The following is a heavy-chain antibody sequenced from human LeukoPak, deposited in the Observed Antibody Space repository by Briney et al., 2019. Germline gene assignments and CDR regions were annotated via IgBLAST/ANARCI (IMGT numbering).Heavy chain of an antibody. J-gene: IGHJ4*02. CDR2: IYYSGST. CDR3: ARGLESSGWWGNDY. CDR1: GGSISSSSYY. V-gene: IGHV4-39*01. D-gene: IGHD6-19*01. Sequence: SETLSLTCTVSGGSISSSSYYWGWIRQPPGKGLEWIGSIYYSGSTYYNPSLKSRVTISVDTSKNQFSLKLSSVTAADTAVYYCARGLESSGWWGNDYWGQGTLVTVSS.